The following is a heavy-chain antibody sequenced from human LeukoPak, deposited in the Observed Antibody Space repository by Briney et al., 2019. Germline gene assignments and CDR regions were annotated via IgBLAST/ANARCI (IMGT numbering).Heavy chain of an antibody. CDR1: GGSISSYY. V-gene: IGHV4-4*07. Sequence: SETLSLTCTVSGGSISSYYWSWIRQPAGKGLEWIGRIYSTGSTNYNPSLKSRVTMSVDTSKNEFSLRLRSVTAADTAVYYCARQIASAGTAGFDFWGQGALVTVSS. D-gene: IGHD6-13*01. CDR2: IYSTGST. J-gene: IGHJ4*02. CDR3: ARQIASAGTAGFDF.